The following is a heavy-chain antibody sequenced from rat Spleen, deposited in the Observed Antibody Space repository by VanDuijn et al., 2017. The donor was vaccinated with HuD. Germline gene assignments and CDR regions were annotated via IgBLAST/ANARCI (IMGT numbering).Heavy chain of an antibody. J-gene: IGHJ4*01. CDR2: MRYNGDT. Sequence: QVQLKESGPGLVQPSQTLSLTCTVSGFSLTSYNVHWVRPPPGKGLEWMGRMRYNGDTSYDSALKSRLSISRDTSKNQVFLKMNSLQTDDTGTYYCTTATEGPYVLDAWGQGASVTVSS. CDR3: TTATEGPYVLDA. D-gene: IGHD1-11*01. V-gene: IGHV2-63*01. CDR1: GFSLTSYN.